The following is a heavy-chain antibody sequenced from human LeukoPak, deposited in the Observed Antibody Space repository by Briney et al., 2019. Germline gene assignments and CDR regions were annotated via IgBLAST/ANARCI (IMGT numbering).Heavy chain of an antibody. J-gene: IGHJ4*02. CDR3: AKDPYYYGSGSYSDY. Sequence: GGSLRLSCAASGFTFSSYAMSWVRQAPGKGLEWVSAISGSGGSTYYADSVKGRFTISRDNSKNTLYLQMNSLRAEDTAVYYCAKDPYYYGSGSYSDYWGQETLVTVSS. CDR2: ISGSGGST. V-gene: IGHV3-23*01. CDR1: GFTFSSYA. D-gene: IGHD3-10*01.